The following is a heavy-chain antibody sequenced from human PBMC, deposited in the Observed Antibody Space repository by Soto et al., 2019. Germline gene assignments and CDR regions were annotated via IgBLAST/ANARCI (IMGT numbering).Heavy chain of an antibody. V-gene: IGHV4-34*02. CDR3: AGETSDYDILTAPTTFDI. D-gene: IGHD3-9*01. CDR1: GGSFIGYY. J-gene: IGHJ3*02. CDR2: IDHSGST. Sequence: QVQLQQGGAGLLKPSETLSLTCAVSGGSFIGYYWNWIRQPPGKGLEWIGEIDHSGSTSYIPSLKNRVTISVDTSKRQISLKLSSVTAADTAVYYCAGETSDYDILTAPTTFDIWGQGTMVAVSS.